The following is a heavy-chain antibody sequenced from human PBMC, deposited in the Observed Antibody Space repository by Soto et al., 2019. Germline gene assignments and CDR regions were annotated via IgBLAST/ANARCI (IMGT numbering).Heavy chain of an antibody. J-gene: IGHJ6*02. V-gene: IGHV4-4*07. D-gene: IGHD3-22*01. CDR2: IYTSGST. CDR1: GGSISSYY. Sequence: SETLSLTCTVSGGSISSYYWSWIRQPAGKGLEWIGRIYTSGSTNYNPSLKSRVTMSVDTSKNQFSLKLSSVTAADTAVYYCERVTTMIVAQGGMDVWGQGTTVTVSS. CDR3: ERVTTMIVAQGGMDV.